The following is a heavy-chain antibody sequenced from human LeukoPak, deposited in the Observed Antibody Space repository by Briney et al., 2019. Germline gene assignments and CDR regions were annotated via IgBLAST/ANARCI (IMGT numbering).Heavy chain of an antibody. CDR1: GGSISSGDYY. J-gene: IGHJ4*02. Sequence: PSETLSLICTVSGGSISSGDYYWSWIRQPPGKGLEWIGYIYYSGSTYYNPSLKSRVSISIDTSKNQFSLKLSSVTAADTAVYYCARVYQGIPGYWGQGTLVTVSS. CDR3: ARVYQGIPGY. D-gene: IGHD2-8*01. CDR2: IYYSGST. V-gene: IGHV4-30-4*01.